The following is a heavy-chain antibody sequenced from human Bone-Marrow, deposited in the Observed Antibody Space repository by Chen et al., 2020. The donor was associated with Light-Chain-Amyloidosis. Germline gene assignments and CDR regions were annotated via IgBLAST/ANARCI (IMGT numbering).Heavy chain of an antibody. D-gene: IGHD3-9*01. Sequence: WVRQAPGKGLEWVSTISGSGGSRYYGDSVKGRLTISRDNSKNALFLQMNSLRAEDTAVYYCAKDISYDDILPGYPADAFDIWGQGAMVTVSS. CDR2: ISGSGGSR. CDR3: AKDISYDDILPGYPADAFDI. V-gene: IGHV3-23*01. J-gene: IGHJ3*02.